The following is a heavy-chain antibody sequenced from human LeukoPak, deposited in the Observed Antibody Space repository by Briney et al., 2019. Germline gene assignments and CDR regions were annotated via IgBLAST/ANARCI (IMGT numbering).Heavy chain of an antibody. V-gene: IGHV1-46*01. CDR2: INPSGGST. Sequence: GASVKVSCKASGYTFTSYYMHWVRQGPGQGLEWMGIINPSGGSTSYAQKFRGRVTMTRDTSTNAVYMELSSLRSEDTAVFYCVRGASSIAALNPFWYFDLWGRGTLVTVSS. D-gene: IGHD6-6*01. CDR3: VRGASSIAALNPFWYFDL. J-gene: IGHJ2*01. CDR1: GYTFTSYY.